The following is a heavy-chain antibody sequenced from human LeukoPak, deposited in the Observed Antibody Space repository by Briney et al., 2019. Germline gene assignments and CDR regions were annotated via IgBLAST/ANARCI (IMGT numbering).Heavy chain of an antibody. V-gene: IGHV3-21*01. CDR1: GFTFSSYS. J-gene: IGHJ4*02. D-gene: IGHD3-10*01. CDR2: ISSSSLYI. Sequence: PGGSLRLSCAASGFTFSSYSMNWVRQAPGKGLEWVSSISSSSLYIYYADSVKGRFTISRDNAKNSLFLQMNSLRAEDTAVYYCAKVLSVRGVSGGLFDYWGQGALVTVSS. CDR3: AKVLSVRGVSGGLFDY.